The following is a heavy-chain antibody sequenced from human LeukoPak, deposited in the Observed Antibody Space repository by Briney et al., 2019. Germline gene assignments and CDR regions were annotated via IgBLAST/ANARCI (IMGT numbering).Heavy chain of an antibody. CDR1: GGSISSYY. V-gene: IGHV4-59*01. CDR3: ARGPRSSGWYILDY. Sequence: SETLSLTCTVSGGSISSYYWSWIRQPPGKGLEWIGYIYYSGSTNYNPSLKSRVTISVDTSKNQFSLKLSSVTAADTAVYYCARGPRSSGWYILDYWGQGTLVTVSS. D-gene: IGHD6-19*01. CDR2: IYYSGST. J-gene: IGHJ4*02.